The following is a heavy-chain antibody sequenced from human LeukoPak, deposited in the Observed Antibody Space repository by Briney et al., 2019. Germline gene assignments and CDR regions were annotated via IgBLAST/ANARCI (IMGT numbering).Heavy chain of an antibody. V-gene: IGHV3-23*01. J-gene: IGHJ3*02. CDR3: ARRAYNWGAFDI. CDR2: LSPSGADT. CDR1: GSTFSSYG. Sequence: GGSLRLSCAASGSTFSSYGMNWVRQAPGKGLEWVSTLSPSGADTYYADSVKGRFTISRDISKNTLYLQMNSLRAEDTAVYYCARRAYNWGAFDIWGQGTMATVSS. D-gene: IGHD5-24*01.